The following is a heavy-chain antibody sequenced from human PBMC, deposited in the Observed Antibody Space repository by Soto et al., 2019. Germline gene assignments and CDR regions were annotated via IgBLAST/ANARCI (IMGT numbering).Heavy chain of an antibody. CDR1: GGSISSSSYY. J-gene: IGHJ6*03. CDR2: IYYSGST. V-gene: IGHV4-39*01. Sequence: SETLSLTCTVSGGSISSSSYYWGWIRQPPGKGLEWIGSIYYSGSTYYNPSLKSRVTISVDTSKNQFSLKLSSVTAADTAVYYCARHNDILTGYPPPSWDYYYYYYMDVWGKGTTVTVSS. D-gene: IGHD3-9*01. CDR3: ARHNDILTGYPPPSWDYYYYYYMDV.